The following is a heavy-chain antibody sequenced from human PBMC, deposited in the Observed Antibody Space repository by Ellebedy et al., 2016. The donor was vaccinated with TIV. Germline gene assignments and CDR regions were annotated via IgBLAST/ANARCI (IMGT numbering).Heavy chain of an antibody. D-gene: IGHD5-18*01. V-gene: IGHV1-8*01. Sequence: ASVKVSCKASGYTFTSYDVNWVRQAAGQGLEWMGWMNPNSGNTDYAQKFQDRVTMTRDTSTNTAFMELYNLTFEDTAGYYCARGGYSYPEDLDYWGQGTLVTVSS. CDR1: GYTFTSYD. CDR3: ARGGYSYPEDLDY. J-gene: IGHJ4*02. CDR2: MNPNSGNT.